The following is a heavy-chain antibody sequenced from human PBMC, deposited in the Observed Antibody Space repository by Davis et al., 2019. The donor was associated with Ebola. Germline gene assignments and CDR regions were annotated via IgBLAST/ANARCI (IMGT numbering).Heavy chain of an antibody. V-gene: IGHV1-69*04. D-gene: IGHD4-17*01. CDR2: IIPILGIA. J-gene: IGHJ4*02. CDR1: GYTFTSYG. CDR3: ARDLGTVATPGDDY. Sequence: AASVKVSCKASGYTFTSYGISWVRQAPGQGLEWMGRIIPILGIANYAQKFQGRVTITADKSTSTAYMELSSLRSEDTAVYYCARDLGTVATPGDDYWGQGTLVTVSS.